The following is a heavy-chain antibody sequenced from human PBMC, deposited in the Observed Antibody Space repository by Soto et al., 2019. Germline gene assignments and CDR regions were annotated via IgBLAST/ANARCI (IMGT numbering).Heavy chain of an antibody. CDR3: ALASYSSGWYCMDV. Sequence: QVQLVESGGGVVQPGRSLRLSCAASGFTFSSYGMHWVRQAPGKGLEWVAVISYDGSKKYDADSVKGLFTISRDNSKNTLYLQMNSLRAEDTAVYYCALASYSSGWYCMDVWGQGTTVTVSS. J-gene: IGHJ6*02. D-gene: IGHD6-19*01. CDR1: GFTFSSYG. V-gene: IGHV3-30*03. CDR2: ISYDGSKK.